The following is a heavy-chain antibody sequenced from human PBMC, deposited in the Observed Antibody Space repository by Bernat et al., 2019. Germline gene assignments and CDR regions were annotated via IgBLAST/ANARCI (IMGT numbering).Heavy chain of an antibody. CDR2: IYPGDSDT. J-gene: IGHJ6*02. D-gene: IGHD1-7*01. Sequence: EVQLVQSGGEGKKKGEEGKSSCQGSGYTGKKEGRGWVRQMPGKGLEWMGIIYPGDSDTRYSPSFQGQVPISADKSISTAYLQWSSLKASDTAMYYCARRGGITGTKYGMDVWGQGPPVPVSS. CDR3: ARRGGITGTKYGMDV. V-gene: IGHV5-51*01. CDR1: GYTGKKEG.